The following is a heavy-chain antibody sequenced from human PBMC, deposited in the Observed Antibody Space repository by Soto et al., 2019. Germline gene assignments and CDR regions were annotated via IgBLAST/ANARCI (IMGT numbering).Heavy chain of an antibody. V-gene: IGHV4-39*01. CDR3: MLGSGWKDFDY. Sequence: PSETLSRTCTVSGGSISSSSYYWGWIRQPPGKGLEWIGNIYYSGSTYYNPSLKSRVTISVDTSKNQFSLKLSSVTAADTAVYYCMLGSGWKDFDYWRQGPLVTVP. D-gene: IGHD3-22*01. J-gene: IGHJ4*02. CDR1: GGSISSSSYY. CDR2: IYYSGST.